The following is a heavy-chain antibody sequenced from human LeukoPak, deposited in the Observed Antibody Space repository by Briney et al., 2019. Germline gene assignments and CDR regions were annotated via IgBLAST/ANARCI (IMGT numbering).Heavy chain of an antibody. D-gene: IGHD3-10*01. J-gene: IGHJ5*02. V-gene: IGHV5-51*01. CDR2: IYPGDSDT. CDR3: ARGDLFLWFGEKRVWFDP. Sequence: GESLKISCKGSGYSFSTYWIGWGRQMPGEGLEWMGIIYPGDSDTRYSPSFQGQVTISADKSISTAYLQWSSLKASDTAMYYCARGDLFLWFGEKRVWFDPWGQGTLVTVSS. CDR1: GYSFSTYW.